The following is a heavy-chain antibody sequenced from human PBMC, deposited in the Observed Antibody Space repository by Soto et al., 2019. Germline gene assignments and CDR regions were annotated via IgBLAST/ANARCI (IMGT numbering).Heavy chain of an antibody. D-gene: IGHD5-12*01. CDR2: IYYSGST. Sequence: SETLSLTCTVSGGSVSSGSYYWSWIRQPPGKGLEWIGYIYYSGSTNYNPSLKSRVTISVDTSKNQFSLKLSSVTAADTAVYYCARESTVTLRYYYYYGMDVWGQGTTVTVSS. CDR3: ARESTVTLRYYYYYGMDV. V-gene: IGHV4-61*01. J-gene: IGHJ6*02. CDR1: GGSVSSGSYY.